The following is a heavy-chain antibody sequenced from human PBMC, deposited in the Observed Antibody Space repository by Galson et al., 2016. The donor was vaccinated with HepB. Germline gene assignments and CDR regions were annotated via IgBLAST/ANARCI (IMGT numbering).Heavy chain of an antibody. D-gene: IGHD3-3*01. CDR3: VRHLEYDETGS. V-gene: IGHV3-73*01. CDR2: IRTRAKNYAT. Sequence: SLRLSCAASGFSFSDSAIHWVRQASGEGLEWIGYIRTRAKNYATAYSWSVKGRLTISRDDSDNTAFLQMPSLRTEDTAVYYCVRHLEYDETGSWGQGALVAVSS. J-gene: IGHJ5*02. CDR1: GFSFSDSA.